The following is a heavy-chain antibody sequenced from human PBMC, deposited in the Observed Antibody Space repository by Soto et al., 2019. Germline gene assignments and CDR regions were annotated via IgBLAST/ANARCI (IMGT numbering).Heavy chain of an antibody. D-gene: IGHD4-4*01. CDR3: ARDRVEYSYYYYGMDV. V-gene: IGHV3-33*01. CDR1: GFPFSSYG. CDR2: IWYDGSNK. Sequence: GGSLRQSCVASGFPFSSYGWHAVRQDPGKGLEWVAVIWYDGSNKYYADSVKGRFTISRDNSKNTLYLQMNSLRAEDTAVYYCARDRVEYSYYYYGMDVWGQGT. J-gene: IGHJ6*02.